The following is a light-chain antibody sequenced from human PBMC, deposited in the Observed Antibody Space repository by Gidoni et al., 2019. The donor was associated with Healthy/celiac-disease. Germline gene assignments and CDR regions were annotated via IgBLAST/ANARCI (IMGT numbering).Light chain of an antibody. CDR2: DAS. Sequence: EIVLTQSQATLALSPGERATLSCRASQSVSSYLAWYQQKPGQAPRLLIYDASNRATGIPARFSGSGSGTDFTLTISSLEPEDFAVYYCQQRSNWPSWTFGQGTKVEI. J-gene: IGKJ1*01. V-gene: IGKV3-11*01. CDR1: QSVSSY. CDR3: QQRSNWPSWT.